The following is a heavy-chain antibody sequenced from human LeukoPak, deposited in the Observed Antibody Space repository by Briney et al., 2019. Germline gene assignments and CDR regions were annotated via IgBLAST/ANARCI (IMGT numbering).Heavy chain of an antibody. CDR2: ISSSSSYI. D-gene: IGHD1-26*01. CDR1: GFAFTSYT. CDR3: TRDFRGSYADY. J-gene: IGHJ4*02. Sequence: GGSLRLSCAASGFAFTSYTMNWVRQAPGKGLEWVSSISSSSSYIYYADSVQGLFTIPRDNAKNSLYLQMNSLRVEDTAVYYCTRDFRGSYADYWGQGTLVTVSS. V-gene: IGHV3-21*01.